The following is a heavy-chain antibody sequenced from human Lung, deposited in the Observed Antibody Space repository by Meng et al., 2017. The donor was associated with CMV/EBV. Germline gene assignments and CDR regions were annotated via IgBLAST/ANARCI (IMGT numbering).Heavy chain of an antibody. J-gene: IGHJ4*02. V-gene: IGHV3-53*01. CDR3: ARIVVPAAIDD. CDR1: GFTVSSNY. D-gene: IGHD2-2*02. CDR2: IYSGGST. Sequence: SCAASGFTVSSNYMSWVRQAPGKGLEWVSVIYSGGSTYYADSVKGRFTISRDNSKNTLYLQMNSLRAEDTAVYYCARIVVPAAIDDWGQGTLVTVSS.